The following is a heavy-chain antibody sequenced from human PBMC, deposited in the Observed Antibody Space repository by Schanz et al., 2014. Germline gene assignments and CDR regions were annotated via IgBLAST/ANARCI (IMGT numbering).Heavy chain of an antibody. CDR3: ARGLIAAAGGAFDY. D-gene: IGHD6-13*01. V-gene: IGHV3-74*02. J-gene: IGHJ4*02. CDR1: GFTFSSHW. CDR2: INSVGSNT. Sequence: DVQLLESGGGLVQPGGSLRLSCAASGFTFSSHWMHWVRQDPGKGLVWVARINSVGSNTDYADSVTGRFTISRDNSKNTLYLQMNSLRAGDAAVYYCARGLIAAAGGAFDYWGQGTLVAVSA.